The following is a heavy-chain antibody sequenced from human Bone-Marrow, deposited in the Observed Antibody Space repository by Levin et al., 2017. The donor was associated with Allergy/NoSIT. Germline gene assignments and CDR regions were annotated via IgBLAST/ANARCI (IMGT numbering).Heavy chain of an antibody. V-gene: IGHV4-34*01. CDR2: INHSGST. D-gene: IGHD2-15*01. CDR1: GGSFSGYY. J-gene: IGHJ3*02. Sequence: ESLKISCAVYGGSFSGYYWSWIRQPPGKGLEWIGEINHSGSTNYNPSLKSRVTISVDTSKNQFSLKLSSVTAADTAVYYCARGRGYCSGGSCYSDAFDIWGQGTMVTVSS. CDR3: ARGRGYCSGGSCYSDAFDI.